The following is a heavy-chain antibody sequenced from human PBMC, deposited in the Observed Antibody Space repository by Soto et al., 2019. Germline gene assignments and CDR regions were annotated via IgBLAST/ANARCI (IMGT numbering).Heavy chain of an antibody. D-gene: IGHD2-2*01. CDR3: AVVLGVVPAATRFDP. V-gene: IGHV4-31*02. CDR2: IYYSGST. J-gene: IGHJ5*02. Sequence: DLEWIGYIYYSGSTYYNPSPKSRVTISVDTSKNQFSLKLSSVTAADTAVYYCAVVLGVVPAATRFDPWGQGTLVTVSS.